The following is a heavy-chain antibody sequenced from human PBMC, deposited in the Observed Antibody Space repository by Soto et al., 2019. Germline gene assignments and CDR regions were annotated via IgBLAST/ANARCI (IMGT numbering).Heavy chain of an antibody. V-gene: IGHV3-9*01. CDR1: GFTFDDYA. Sequence: EVQLVESGGGLVQPGRSLRLSCAASGFTFDDYAMHWVRQAPGKGLEWVSGISWNSGSIGYADSVKGRFTISRDNAKNSLYLQMNSLRAEDTALYYCAKDNRWRTSIGGQGTLVTVSS. J-gene: IGHJ4*02. CDR2: ISWNSGSI. CDR3: AKDNRWRTSI.